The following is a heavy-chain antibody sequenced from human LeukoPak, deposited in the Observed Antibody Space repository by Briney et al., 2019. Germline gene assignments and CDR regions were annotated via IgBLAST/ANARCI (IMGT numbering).Heavy chain of an antibody. D-gene: IGHD3-22*01. CDR3: ARDHGSGYRWYGMDV. V-gene: IGHV4-59*06. Sequence: SETLSLTCTVSGGSISSYYWSWIRQHPGKGLEWIGYIYYSGSTYYNPSLKSRVTISVDTSKNQFSLKLSSVTAADTAVCYCARDHGSGYRWYGMDVWGQGTTVTVSS. J-gene: IGHJ6*02. CDR1: GGSISSYY. CDR2: IYYSGST.